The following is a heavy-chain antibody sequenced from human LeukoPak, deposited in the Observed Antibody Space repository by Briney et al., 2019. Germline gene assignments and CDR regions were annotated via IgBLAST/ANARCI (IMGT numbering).Heavy chain of an antibody. Sequence: SETLSLTCTVSGYSISSGYYWGWIRQPPGKGLEWIGSIYHSGSTYYNPSLKSRVTISVDTSKNQFSLKLSSVTAADTAVYYCARDPGGVVATSYYFDYWGQGTLVTVSS. CDR2: IYHSGST. CDR1: GYSISSGYY. J-gene: IGHJ4*02. D-gene: IGHD5-24*01. V-gene: IGHV4-38-2*02. CDR3: ARDPGGVVATSYYFDY.